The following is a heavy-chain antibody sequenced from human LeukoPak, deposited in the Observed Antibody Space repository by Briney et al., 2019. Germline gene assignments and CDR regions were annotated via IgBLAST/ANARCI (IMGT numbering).Heavy chain of an antibody. Sequence: ASVKVSCKASGYTFTSYAISWVRQAPGQGLEWMGWICAYNGNTNYAQKLQGRVTMTTDTSTSTAYMELRSLRSDDTAVYYCAKAVVPAAVGFDPWGQGTLVTVSS. CDR1: GYTFTSYA. V-gene: IGHV1-18*01. CDR3: AKAVVPAAVGFDP. D-gene: IGHD2-2*01. CDR2: ICAYNGNT. J-gene: IGHJ5*02.